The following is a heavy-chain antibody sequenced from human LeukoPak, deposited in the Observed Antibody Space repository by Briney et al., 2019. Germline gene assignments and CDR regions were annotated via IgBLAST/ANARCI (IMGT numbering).Heavy chain of an antibody. J-gene: IGHJ4*02. CDR1: GFTFSNYA. CDR2: ISYDGSNK. Sequence: GGSLRLSCAASGFTFSNYAMHWVRQAPGKGLEWVVVISYDGSNKYYVDSVKGRFTISRDNSKNTLYLQMNSLRAEDTAVFYCARDRGSYCSSTSCYDSIDYWGQGTLVTVSS. D-gene: IGHD2-2*01. V-gene: IGHV3-30-3*01. CDR3: ARDRGSYCSSTSCYDSIDY.